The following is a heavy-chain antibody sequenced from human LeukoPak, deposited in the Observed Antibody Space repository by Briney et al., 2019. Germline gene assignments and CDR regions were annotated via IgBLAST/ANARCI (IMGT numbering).Heavy chain of an antibody. J-gene: IGHJ5*02. CDR3: ARQNNTYHHYHLGWFDP. Sequence: SQTLSLTCAISGDSVSSNIAAWNWVSQSPSTGLEWLGRTYYRSKWYNYYAVSLKSRITINPATSKKQFSLQLSSVTPEDTAVYYCARQNNTYHHYHLGWFDPWGQGTLVTVSS. CDR1: GDSVSSNIAA. CDR2: TYYRSKWYN. V-gene: IGHV6-1*01. D-gene: IGHD2-2*01.